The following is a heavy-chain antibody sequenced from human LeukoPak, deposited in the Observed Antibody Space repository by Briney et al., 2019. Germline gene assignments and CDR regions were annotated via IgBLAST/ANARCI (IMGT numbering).Heavy chain of an antibody. CDR2: ISYSGNT. CDR3: ARLVAVATNYFDP. J-gene: IGHJ5*02. Sequence: SETLSLTCTVSGDSISSSSDYWGWIRQPPGKGLEYTGTISYSGNTYYNPSLKSRVTISVDTSTNHFSLKLSSVTAADTAVYYCARLVAVATNYFDPWGQGTLVTVSS. CDR1: GDSISSSSDY. V-gene: IGHV4-39*02. D-gene: IGHD5-12*01.